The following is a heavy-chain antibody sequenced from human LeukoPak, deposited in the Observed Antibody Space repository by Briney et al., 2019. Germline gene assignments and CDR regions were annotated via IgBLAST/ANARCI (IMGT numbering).Heavy chain of an antibody. CDR3: TRQSDDILTGGPYYYYYYMDV. CDR1: GFTFINAW. J-gene: IGHJ6*03. Sequence: GGSLRLSCAASGFTFINAWMAWVRQTPGKGLEWVGRIRSKANSYATAYAASVKGRFTISRDDSKNTAYLQMNSLKTEDTAVYYCTRQSDDILTGGPYYYYYYMDVWGKGTTVTISS. V-gene: IGHV3-73*01. CDR2: IRSKANSYAT. D-gene: IGHD3-9*01.